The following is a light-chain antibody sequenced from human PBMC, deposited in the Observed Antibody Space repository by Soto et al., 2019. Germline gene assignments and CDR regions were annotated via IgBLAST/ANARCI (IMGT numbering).Light chain of an antibody. CDR1: SSDVGGYNY. CDR2: EIT. V-gene: IGLV2-8*01. J-gene: IGLJ3*02. CDR3: SSHAGIINVV. Sequence: QSVLTQPPSASGSPGQSVTISCTGTSSDVGGYNYVSWYQQHPGKAPKLIIYEITKRPSGVPDHFSGSKSGNTASLTVSGLLAEDEADYYCSSHAGIINVVFGGGTKLTVL.